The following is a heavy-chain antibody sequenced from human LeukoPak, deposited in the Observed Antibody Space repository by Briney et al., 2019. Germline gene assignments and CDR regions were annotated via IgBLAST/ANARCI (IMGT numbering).Heavy chain of an antibody. J-gene: IGHJ6*03. CDR1: GFTVSSKY. V-gene: IGHV3-66*01. CDR3: ARSQDGSGSYFYYFYIDV. D-gene: IGHD3-10*01. Sequence: TGGSLRLSCAASGFTVSSKYMSWVRQAPRKGLEWVSIFYRGGSTYYADSVKGRFTVSRDNSKNILYLQMNSLRAEDTAVYYCARSQDGSGSYFYYFYIDVWGKGTTV. CDR2: FYRGGST.